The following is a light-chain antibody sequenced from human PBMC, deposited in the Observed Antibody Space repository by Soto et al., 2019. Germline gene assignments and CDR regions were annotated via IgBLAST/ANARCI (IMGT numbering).Light chain of an antibody. CDR3: QQYGRSPWT. V-gene: IGKV3-20*01. J-gene: IGKJ1*01. CDR2: GAS. CDR1: QSVSSNC. Sequence: EIVLTQSPGTLSLSPGERATLSCRASQSVSSNCLAWYQHKPGQAPRLLIYGASSRATGVPDRFSGSGSGTDFTLTIRRLEPEDFAVYYCQQYGRSPWTFGQGTKVDIK.